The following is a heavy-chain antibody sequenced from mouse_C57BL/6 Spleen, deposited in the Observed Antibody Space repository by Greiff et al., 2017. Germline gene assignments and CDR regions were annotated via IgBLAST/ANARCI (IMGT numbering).Heavy chain of an antibody. V-gene: IGHV5-17*01. J-gene: IGHJ4*01. CDR3: ARAGYDGDYYAMDC. CDR2: ISSGSSTI. CDR1: GFTFSDYG. Sequence: EVQGVESGGGLVKPGGSLKLSCAASGFTFSDYGMHWVRQAPGKGLEWVAYISSGSSTIYYADTVKGRFTISRDNAKNTLFLQMTSLRSEDTAMYYCARAGYDGDYYAMDCWGQGTTVTVSS. D-gene: IGHD2-2*01.